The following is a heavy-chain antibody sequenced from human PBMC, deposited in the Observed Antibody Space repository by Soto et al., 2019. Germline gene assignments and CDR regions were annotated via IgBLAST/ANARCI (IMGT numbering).Heavy chain of an antibody. CDR1: GFSFDDYA. V-gene: IGHV3-9*01. CDR3: AKSTGGTANGMGV. J-gene: IGHJ6*02. Sequence: EVQVVESGGGLVQPGRSLRLSCAASGFSFDDYAMHWVRQAPGKGLEWVSGISWDSGTIGYADSVKGRFTISRDNAKNSPYLQMNSLRAEDTALYSCAKSTGGTANGMGVWGQGTTVTVSS. D-gene: IGHD2-8*02. CDR2: ISWDSGTI.